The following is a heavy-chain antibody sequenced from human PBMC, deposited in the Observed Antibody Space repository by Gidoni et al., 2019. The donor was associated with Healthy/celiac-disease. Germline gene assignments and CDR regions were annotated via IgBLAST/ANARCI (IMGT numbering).Heavy chain of an antibody. J-gene: IGHJ4*02. CDR1: GFPFGDYA. V-gene: IGHV3-49*05. CDR2: IRSNTYGGTT. CDR3: TRDQRANNYVRFDC. D-gene: IGHD3-10*02. Sequence: EVQLVESGGGLVKPGRSLRLSCTASGFPFGDYALSWFRQAPGKGLEWVSFIRSNTYGGTTEYAAAVKGRFTVSRDDSKSIAYLQMNSLKTEDTAVYYCTRDQRANNYVRFDCWGQGTLVTVSS.